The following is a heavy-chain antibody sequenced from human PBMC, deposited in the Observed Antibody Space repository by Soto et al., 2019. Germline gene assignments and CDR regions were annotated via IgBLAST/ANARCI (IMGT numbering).Heavy chain of an antibody. CDR1: GYSFTSYW. Sequence: HGESLKISCKGSGYSFTSYWIGWVRQMPGKGLEWMGIIYPGDSDTRYSPSFQGQVTISADRSISTAYLQWSSLQASDTAMYYCATLERRHNYYYYGMDVWGQGTTVTVSS. J-gene: IGHJ6*02. CDR2: IYPGDSDT. CDR3: ATLERRHNYYYYGMDV. D-gene: IGHD1-1*01. V-gene: IGHV5-51*01.